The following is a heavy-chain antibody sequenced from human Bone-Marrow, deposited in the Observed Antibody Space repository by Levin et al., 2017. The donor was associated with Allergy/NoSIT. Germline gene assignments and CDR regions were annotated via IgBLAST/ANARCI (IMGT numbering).Heavy chain of an antibody. CDR3: ARGHLINYYDSSGKNFDY. D-gene: IGHD3-22*01. Sequence: RSSETLSLTCAVYGGSFSGYYWSWIRQPPGKGLEWIGEINHSGSTNYNPSLKSRVTISVDTSKNQFSLKLSSVTAADTAVYYCARGHLINYYDSSGKNFDYWGQGTLVTVSS. CDR2: INHSGST. CDR1: GGSFSGYY. V-gene: IGHV4-34*01. J-gene: IGHJ4*02.